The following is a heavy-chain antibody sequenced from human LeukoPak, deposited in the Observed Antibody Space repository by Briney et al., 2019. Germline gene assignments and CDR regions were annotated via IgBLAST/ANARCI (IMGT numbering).Heavy chain of an antibody. CDR3: ARGSKAAPGTFDY. V-gene: IGHV4-30-4*01. Sequence: SQTLSLTCTVSGGSISSGDYYWSWIRQPPGKGLEWIGYIYYSGSTYYNPSLKSRVAISVDTSKNQFSLKLSSVTAADTAVYYCARGSKAAPGTFDYWGQGTLVTVSS. J-gene: IGHJ4*02. D-gene: IGHD6-13*01. CDR2: IYYSGST. CDR1: GGSISSGDYY.